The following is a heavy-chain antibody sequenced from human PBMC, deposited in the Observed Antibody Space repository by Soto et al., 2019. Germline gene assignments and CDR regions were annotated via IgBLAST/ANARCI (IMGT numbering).Heavy chain of an antibody. CDR2: MNPNSGNT. D-gene: IGHD3-9*01. V-gene: IGHV1-8*01. CDR1: GYTFTSYD. J-gene: IGHJ6*02. CDR3: ARGDNFYYGMDV. Sequence: QVQLVQSGAEVKKPGASVKVSCKASGYTFTSYDINWVRQATGQGLEWMGWMNPNSGNTGYAQKFQGRVTMTRNTSITTAYMELSILRSEDTAVYYCARGDNFYYGMDVWGQGTTVTVSS.